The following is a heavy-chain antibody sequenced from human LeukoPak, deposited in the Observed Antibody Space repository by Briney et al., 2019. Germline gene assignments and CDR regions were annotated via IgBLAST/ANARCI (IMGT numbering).Heavy chain of an antibody. Sequence: PGGSLRLSCAASGFTFSSYWMSWVRQAPGKGLEWVANIKQDGSEKYYVDSVKGRFTISRDNAKNSLYLQMNSLRAEDTAVYYCARVLEERWYSSLYCYYGMDVWGQGTTVTVSS. J-gene: IGHJ6*02. CDR1: GFTFSSYW. CDR3: ARVLEERWYSSLYCYYGMDV. V-gene: IGHV3-7*01. D-gene: IGHD6-13*01. CDR2: IKQDGSEK.